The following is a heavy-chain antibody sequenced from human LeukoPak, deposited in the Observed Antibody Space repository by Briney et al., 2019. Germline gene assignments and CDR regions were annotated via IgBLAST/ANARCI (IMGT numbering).Heavy chain of an antibody. J-gene: IGHJ6*03. CDR1: GFSFSTSS. CDR3: ARAGEMRYMDV. V-gene: IGHV3-48*04. CDR2: IKGNGATT. Sequence: PGGSLRLSCAASGFSFSTSSMNWIRQAPGKGLEWVSHIKGNGATTYYADSVRGRFTISRDNAKNSLFLQMNSLRVDDTATYYCARAGEMRYMDVWGKGTAVAVS. D-gene: IGHD5-24*01.